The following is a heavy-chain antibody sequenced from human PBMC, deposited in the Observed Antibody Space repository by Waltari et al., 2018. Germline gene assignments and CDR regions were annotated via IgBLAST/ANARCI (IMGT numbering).Heavy chain of an antibody. CDR2: IIPIFGTA. V-gene: IGHV1-69*01. Sequence: QVQLVQSGAEVKKPGSSVKVSCKASGGTFSSYAISWVRQAPGQGLEWMGGIIPIFGTADYAQKFQGGVTITADESTSTAYMVLSSLRSEDTAVYYCARVSDILTGYRNWFDPWGQGTLVTVSS. CDR3: ARVSDILTGYRNWFDP. CDR1: GGTFSSYA. D-gene: IGHD3-9*01. J-gene: IGHJ5*02.